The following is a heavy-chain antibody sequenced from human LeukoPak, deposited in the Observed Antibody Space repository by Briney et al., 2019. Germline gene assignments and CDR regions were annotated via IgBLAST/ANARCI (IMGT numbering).Heavy chain of an antibody. CDR2: IIPILGIA. Sequence: GASVKVSCKASGGTFSSYAISWVRQAPGQGLEWMGRIIPILGIANYAQKFQGRVTITADKSTSTAYMELSSLRSEDTAVYYCARDEDYGSGSYCDYWGQGTLVTVSS. CDR3: ARDEDYGSGSYCDY. D-gene: IGHD3-10*01. CDR1: GGTFSSYA. J-gene: IGHJ4*02. V-gene: IGHV1-69*04.